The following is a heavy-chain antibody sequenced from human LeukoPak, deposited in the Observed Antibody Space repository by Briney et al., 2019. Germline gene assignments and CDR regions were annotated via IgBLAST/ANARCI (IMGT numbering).Heavy chain of an antibody. J-gene: IGHJ4*02. CDR1: GFTFSSYA. CDR3: ARDLVDMWGFFDY. CDR2: ISYDGSNK. D-gene: IGHD5-12*01. Sequence: PGGSLRLSCVASGFTFSSYAMHWVRQAPGKGLEWVAVISYDGSNKYYADSVKGRFTISRDNSKNTLYLQMNSLRAEDTAVYYCARDLVDMWGFFDYWGQGTLVTVSS. V-gene: IGHV3-30*04.